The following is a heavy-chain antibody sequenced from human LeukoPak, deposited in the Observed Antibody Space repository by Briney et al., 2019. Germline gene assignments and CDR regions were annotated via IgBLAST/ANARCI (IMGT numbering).Heavy chain of an antibody. CDR3: AKADYDILTGYSPYYFDY. V-gene: IGHV3-23*01. J-gene: IGHJ4*02. CDR2: ISGSGGST. Sequence: GGSLRLSCAASGFTFSSYAMSWVRQAPGKGLEWVSAISGSGGSTYYADSVKGRFTISRDNSKNTLYLQMNSLRAEDTAVYYCAKADYDILTGYSPYYFDYWGQGTLVTISS. D-gene: IGHD3-9*01. CDR1: GFTFSSYA.